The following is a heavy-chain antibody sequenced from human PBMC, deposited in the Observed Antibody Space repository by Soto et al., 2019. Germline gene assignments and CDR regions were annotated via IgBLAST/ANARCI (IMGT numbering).Heavy chain of an antibody. Sequence: SETLSLTCTVSGGSISSYYWSWIRQPPGKGLEWIGYIYYSGSTNYNPSLKSRVTISVDTSKNQFSLKLSSVTAADTAVYYCARHVREKVVPAAMTGDYYYYMDVWGKGTTVTVSS. D-gene: IGHD2-2*01. CDR3: ARHVREKVVPAAMTGDYYYYMDV. CDR2: IYYSGST. J-gene: IGHJ6*03. CDR1: GGSISSYY. V-gene: IGHV4-59*08.